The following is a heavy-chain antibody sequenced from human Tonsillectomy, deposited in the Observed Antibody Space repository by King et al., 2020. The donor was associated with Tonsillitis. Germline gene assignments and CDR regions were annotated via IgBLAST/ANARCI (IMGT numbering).Heavy chain of an antibody. D-gene: IGHD6-13*01. CDR1: GYTFTSYG. CDR2: ISAYNGNR. J-gene: IGHJ6*02. CDR3: ARGSSSWYPAFGMDV. V-gene: IGHV1-18*04. Sequence: QLVQSGAEVKKPGASVKVSCKASGYTFTSYGISWVRQAPGQGLEWMGLISAYNGNRNYAQKFQGRVTMTADTSTSTAYMELRSLRSDDTAVFYCARGSSSWYPAFGMDVWGQGTTVTVSS.